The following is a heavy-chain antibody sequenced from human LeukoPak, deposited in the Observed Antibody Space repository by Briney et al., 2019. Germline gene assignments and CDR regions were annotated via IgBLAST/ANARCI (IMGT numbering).Heavy chain of an antibody. CDR3: ARRGITMVRGVPRLYYFDY. CDR2: INHSGST. CDR1: GGSISSYY. V-gene: IGHV4-34*01. Sequence: SETLSLTCTVSGGSISSYYWSWIRQPPGKGLEWIGEINHSGSTNYNPSLKSRVTISVDTSKNQFSLKLSSVTAADTAVYYSARRGITMVRGVPRLYYFDYWGQGTLVTVSS. J-gene: IGHJ4*02. D-gene: IGHD3-10*01.